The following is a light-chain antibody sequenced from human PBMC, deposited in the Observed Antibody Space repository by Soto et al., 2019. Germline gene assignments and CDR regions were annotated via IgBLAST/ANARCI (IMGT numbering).Light chain of an antibody. CDR2: DVS. CDR1: SSDVGGYGH. Sequence: QSALTQPASVSESPGQSITISCTGTSSDVGGYGHVSWYQQHPGKAPKLMIYDVSNRPSGVSNRFSGSKSGNTASLTISGLQAEDEADYYCSSYTSSSTPYVFGTGTKLNVL. V-gene: IGLV2-14*01. CDR3: SSYTSSSTPYV. J-gene: IGLJ1*01.